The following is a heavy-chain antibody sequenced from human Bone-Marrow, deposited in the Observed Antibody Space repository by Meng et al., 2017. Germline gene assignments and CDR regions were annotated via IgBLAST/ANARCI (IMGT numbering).Heavy chain of an antibody. CDR3: ARDQRLYDCDTTGYLDY. J-gene: IGHJ4*02. D-gene: IGHD3-22*01. CDR2: ISSGGDNK. CDR1: GFTFRNFA. Sequence: GESLKISCAASGFTFRNFAMHWVRQAPGKGLEWVAVISSGGDNKYYAASVRGRFTISRDNSKNTLYLQMNTLRVDDAAFYYCARDQRLYDCDTTGYLDYWGLGTLVTVSS. V-gene: IGHV3-30*01.